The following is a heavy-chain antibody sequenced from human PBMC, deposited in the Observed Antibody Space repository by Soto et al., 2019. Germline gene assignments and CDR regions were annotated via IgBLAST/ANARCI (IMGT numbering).Heavy chain of an antibody. J-gene: IGHJ5*02. CDR3: ARVGAAGGYNWFDP. CDR2: ISGSGGTI. CDR1: GFTFSSYA. D-gene: IGHD6-13*01. V-gene: IGHV3-23*01. Sequence: GGSLRLSCAASGFTFSSYAMSWVRQAPGKGLEWVSGISGSGGTISSADSVKGRFTISRDNSKNTVYLQMSSLRAEDTAVYYCARVGAAGGYNWFDPWGQGSLVTVSS.